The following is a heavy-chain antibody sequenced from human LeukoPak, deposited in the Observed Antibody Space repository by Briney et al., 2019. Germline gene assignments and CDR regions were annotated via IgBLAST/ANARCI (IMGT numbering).Heavy chain of an antibody. CDR1: GYTFNTYG. CDR3: AVVVAGHYSFDY. D-gene: IGHD2-15*01. J-gene: IGHJ4*02. V-gene: IGHV1-18*01. CDR2: LTASNANT. Sequence: ASVNVSCKASGYTFNTYGITWVRQAPGQGLEWMGWLTASNANTNYAQKYKGRVTMTTDTSTRTAYMELRSLRYEDTAIYFCAVVVAGHYSFDYWGQGTLVTVSS.